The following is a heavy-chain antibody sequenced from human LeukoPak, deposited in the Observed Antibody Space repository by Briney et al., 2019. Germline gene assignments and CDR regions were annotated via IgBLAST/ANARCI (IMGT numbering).Heavy chain of an antibody. CDR3: AKESGIRSYGAYFPH. J-gene: IGHJ1*01. CDR2: ISYDGGTK. Sequence: GGSLRLSCAASGFTFSDYYMDWVRQAPGKGLEWVAVISYDGGTKYYADSVKGRFTISRDNSKSTLFLQMNSLRAEDTAVYYCAKESGIRSYGAYFPHWGQGTLVTVSS. D-gene: IGHD4-17*01. CDR1: GFTFSDYY. V-gene: IGHV3-30*18.